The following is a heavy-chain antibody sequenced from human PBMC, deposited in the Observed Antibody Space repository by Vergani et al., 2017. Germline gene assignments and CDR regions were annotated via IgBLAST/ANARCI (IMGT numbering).Heavy chain of an antibody. CDR3: ARHVNSGYENPFLYYYYYGMDV. V-gene: IGHV4-38-2*02. J-gene: IGHJ6*02. CDR2: IDRTGRT. Sequence: QVQLQESGPRLVKPSETLSLICSVSGYSISSGYFWGWIRQSPGKGLEWLGTIDRTGRTHLSPSLKSRLTISVDTTKNQFSLRLTSATAADTAVYFCARHVNSGYENPFLYYYYYGMDVWGQGTTVTVSS. D-gene: IGHD5-12*01. CDR1: GYSISSGYF.